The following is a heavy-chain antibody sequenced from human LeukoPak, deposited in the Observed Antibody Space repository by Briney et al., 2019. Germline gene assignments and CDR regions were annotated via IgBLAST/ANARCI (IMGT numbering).Heavy chain of an antibody. J-gene: IGHJ4*02. Sequence: PSETLSLTCTVSGGSISSSSYYWGWIRQPPGKGLEWIGSIYYSGSTYYNPSLKSRVTISVDTSKNQFSLKLSSVTAADTAVYYCARVPLYGGNSLDYWGQGTLVTVSS. V-gene: IGHV4-39*07. CDR1: GGSISSSSYY. CDR2: IYYSGST. D-gene: IGHD4-23*01. CDR3: ARVPLYGGNSLDY.